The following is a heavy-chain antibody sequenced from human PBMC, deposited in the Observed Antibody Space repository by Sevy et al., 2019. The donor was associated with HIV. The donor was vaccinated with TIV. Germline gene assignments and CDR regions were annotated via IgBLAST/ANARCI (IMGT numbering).Heavy chain of an antibody. CDR3: ARVPLYSDSHINDY. V-gene: IGHV3-48*04. J-gene: IGHJ4*02. Sequence: GGSVRLSCAASGFTFSPYSMNWIRQAPGKGLEWLSYISGTGNTIYYAGSVKGRFTISRDNAKNSLYLQMNSLRAEDTAVYYCARVPLYSDSHINDYWGQGTLVTVSS. CDR2: ISGTGNTI. CDR1: GFTFSPYS. D-gene: IGHD3-22*01.